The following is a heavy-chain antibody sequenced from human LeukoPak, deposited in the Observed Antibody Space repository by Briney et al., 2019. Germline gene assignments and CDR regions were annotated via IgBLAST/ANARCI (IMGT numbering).Heavy chain of an antibody. CDR1: GGSISSYY. J-gene: IGHJ5*02. D-gene: IGHD1-26*01. CDR3: ATSGSYYGRNNWFDP. Sequence: SETLSLTCTVSGGSISSYYWSWIRQPAGKGLEWIGRIYTSGSTNYNPSLKSRVTISVDTSKNQFSLKLSSVTAADTAVYYCATSGSYYGRNNWFDPWGQGTLVTVSS. V-gene: IGHV4-4*07. CDR2: IYTSGST.